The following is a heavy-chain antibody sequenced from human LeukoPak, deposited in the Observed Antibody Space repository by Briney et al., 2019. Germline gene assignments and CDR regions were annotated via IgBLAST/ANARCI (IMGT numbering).Heavy chain of an antibody. J-gene: IGHJ4*02. CDR3: AKYSSGWLAFDY. D-gene: IGHD6-19*01. Sequence: GGSLRLSCAASGFTFSSYAMSWVRQAPGKGLEWVSAIIGSGGSTYYADSVKGRFTIPRDNSKNTLYLQMNSLRAEYTAVYYCAKYSSGWLAFDYWGQGTLVTVSS. V-gene: IGHV3-23*01. CDR1: GFTFSSYA. CDR2: IIGSGGST.